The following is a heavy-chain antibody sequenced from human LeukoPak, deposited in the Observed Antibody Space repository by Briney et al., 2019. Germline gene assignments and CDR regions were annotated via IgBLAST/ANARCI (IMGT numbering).Heavy chain of an antibody. CDR3: ASSLAGLSVAGSSCDY. CDR1: GYTFTGYY. CDR2: INPNSGGT. V-gene: IGHV1-2*02. J-gene: IGHJ4*02. D-gene: IGHD6-19*01. Sequence: ASVKVSCKASGYTFTGYYMHWVRQAPGQGLEWMGWINPNSGGTNYAQKFQGRVTMTRDTSISTAYTELSRLRSDDTAVYYCASSLAGLSVAGSSCDYWGQGTLVTVSS.